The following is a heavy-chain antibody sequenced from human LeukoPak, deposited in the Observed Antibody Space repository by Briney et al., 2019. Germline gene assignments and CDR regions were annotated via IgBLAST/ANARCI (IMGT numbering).Heavy chain of an antibody. CDR3: ARDPRLVRTYSDYYYMDV. CDR2: INHSGST. D-gene: IGHD4-23*01. J-gene: IGHJ6*03. V-gene: IGHV4-34*01. Sequence: SETLSLTCAVYGGSFSGYYWSWIRQPPGKGLEWIGGINHSGSTNYNPSLKNRVTISVDTSKNQFSLKLSSVTAADTAVYYCARDPRLVRTYSDYYYMDVWGKGTTVTVSS. CDR1: GGSFSGYY.